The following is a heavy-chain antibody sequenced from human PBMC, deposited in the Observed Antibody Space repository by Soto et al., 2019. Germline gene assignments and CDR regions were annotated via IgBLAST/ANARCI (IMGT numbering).Heavy chain of an antibody. CDR3: VRESCTRASCPWGWFRP. D-gene: IGHD2-2*01. V-gene: IGHV4-30-4*01. CDR2: NHYSGSW. CDR1: GGPIRGGAYY. J-gene: IGHJ5*02. Sequence: SETVPLTCTVSGGPIRGGAYYWTWIRQPPGEGLEWIGYNHYSGSWYYNSTVKSRVTISLDTSKNQFSLKLSSVTAAYTAVYYCVRESCTRASCPWGWFRPLGQGTLGTVSS.